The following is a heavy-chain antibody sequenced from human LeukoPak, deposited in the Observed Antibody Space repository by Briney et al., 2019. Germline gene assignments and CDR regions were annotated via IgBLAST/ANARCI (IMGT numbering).Heavy chain of an antibody. V-gene: IGHV3-23*01. J-gene: IGHJ4*02. CDR2: ISGSGGST. CDR3: AKGGPTWIQRWSTGGFDY. CDR1: GFTFSSYA. D-gene: IGHD5-18*01. Sequence: GGSLRLSCAASGFTFSSYAMSWVRQAPGKGLEWVSAISGSGGSTYYADSVKGRFTISRDNSKNTLYLQMNSLRAEDTAVYYCAKGGPTWIQRWSTGGFDYWGQGTLVTVSS.